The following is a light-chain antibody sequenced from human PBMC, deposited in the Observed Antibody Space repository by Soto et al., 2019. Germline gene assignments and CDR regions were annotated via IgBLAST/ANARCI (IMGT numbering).Light chain of an antibody. CDR2: GSS. Sequence: EKVVKKSPGTLSLSQGERATLSCRASQSVSNNYQAWYQQKSGQAPRLLIYGSSVRATGIPDRFSGSGSGTDFTLTISRLEPEDFAVYYCQQYGSSPPITFGQGTRLEIK. V-gene: IGKV3-20*01. CDR3: QQYGSSPPIT. CDR1: QSVSNNY. J-gene: IGKJ5*01.